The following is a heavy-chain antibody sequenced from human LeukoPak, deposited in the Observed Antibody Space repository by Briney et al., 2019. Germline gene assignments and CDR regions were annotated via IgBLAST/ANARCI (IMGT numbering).Heavy chain of an antibody. CDR1: GFTFSSYG. D-gene: IGHD1-26*01. CDR2: ISYDGSNK. J-gene: IGHJ4*02. CDR3: AKDSIVGAILFDY. Sequence: GGSLRLSCAASGFTFSSYGMHWVRQAPGKGLGWGAVISYDGSNKYYADSVKGRFTISRDNSKNTLYLQMNSLRAEDTAVYYCAKDSIVGAILFDYWGQGTLVTVSS. V-gene: IGHV3-30*18.